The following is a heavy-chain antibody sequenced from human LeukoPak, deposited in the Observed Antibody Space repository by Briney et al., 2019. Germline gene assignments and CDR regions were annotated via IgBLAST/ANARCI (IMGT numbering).Heavy chain of an antibody. Sequence: GGSLRLSCAASGFTFSSHLMHWVRQAPGKGLVWVSRISSDGTYTNYADSVRGRFTISRDNAKNTLYLQMNSLRAEDTAVYYCAKDHVDTAMVSPFDYWGQGTLVTVSS. CDR1: GFTFSSHL. J-gene: IGHJ4*02. D-gene: IGHD5-18*01. CDR2: ISSDGTYT. CDR3: AKDHVDTAMVSPFDY. V-gene: IGHV3-74*01.